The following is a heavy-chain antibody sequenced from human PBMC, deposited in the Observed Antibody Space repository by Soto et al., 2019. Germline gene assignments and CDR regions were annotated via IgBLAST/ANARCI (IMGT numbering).Heavy chain of an antibody. J-gene: IGHJ4*01. CDR3: AKDLSVEMTTRLFDY. D-gene: IGHD4-17*01. CDR1: GFTFSSYG. Sequence: QVQLVESGGGVVQPGRSLRLSCAASGFTFSSYGMHWVRQAPGKGLEWVGVISYDGRNKNYADSVKGRFNISRDNSKDTLYLQMNSLIAADTAVYYCAKDLSVEMTTRLFDYWGDGTLITVSS. CDR2: ISYDGRNK. V-gene: IGHV3-30*18.